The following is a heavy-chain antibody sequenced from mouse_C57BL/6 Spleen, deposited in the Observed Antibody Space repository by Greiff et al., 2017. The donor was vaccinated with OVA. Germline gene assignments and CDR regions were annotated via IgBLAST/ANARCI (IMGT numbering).Heavy chain of an antibody. J-gene: IGHJ2*01. D-gene: IGHD1-1*01. V-gene: IGHV5-17*01. CDR3: ARRYYGSSYAPFDY. Sequence: EVMLVESGGGLVKPGGSLKLSCAASGFTFSDYGMHWVRQAPEKGLEWVAYISSGSSTIYYADTVKGRFTISRDNAKNTLFLQMTSLRSEDTAMYYCARRYYGSSYAPFDYWGQGTTLTVSS. CDR2: ISSGSSTI. CDR1: GFTFSDYG.